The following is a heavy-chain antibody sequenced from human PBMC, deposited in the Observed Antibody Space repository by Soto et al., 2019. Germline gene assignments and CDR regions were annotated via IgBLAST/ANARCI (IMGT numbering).Heavy chain of an antibody. V-gene: IGHV3-9*01. D-gene: IGHD1-26*01. Sequence: EVQLVESGGCLVQPGRSLRLSCAASGFTFDDYAMHWVRQVPGKGLEWVSGINWTSGSIGYGDSVKGRFAISRDNAKNSLHLQMNSLTAEYTAFYYCVKDESINGYSGHVRHWGQGTLVTVTS. CDR1: GFTFDDYA. CDR2: INWTSGSI. J-gene: IGHJ1*01. CDR3: VKDESINGYSGHVRH.